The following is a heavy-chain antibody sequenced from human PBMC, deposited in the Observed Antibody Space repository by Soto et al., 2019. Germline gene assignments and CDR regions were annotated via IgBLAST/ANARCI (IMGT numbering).Heavy chain of an antibody. CDR2: IYPDDSET. Sequence: GDSLKISCKGSGYSFLNYWIGWVRQMPGKDLEWIGIIYPDDSETRYSPSFQGRVTISVDRSITTTYLQWNTLQASDTATYYCARLQAAAGDNDLTFDYWGQGTLVTVS. D-gene: IGHD6-13*01. J-gene: IGHJ4*02. CDR3: ARLQAAAGDNDLTFDY. CDR1: GYSFLNYW. V-gene: IGHV5-51*01.